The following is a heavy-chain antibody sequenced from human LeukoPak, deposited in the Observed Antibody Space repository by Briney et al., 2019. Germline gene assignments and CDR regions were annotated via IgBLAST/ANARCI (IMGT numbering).Heavy chain of an antibody. CDR1: GGSISSSSYY. D-gene: IGHD3-9*01. J-gene: IGHJ4*02. CDR3: ARQGLTYYDILTGYRRPYFDY. Sequence: SETLSLTCTVSGGSISSSSYYWGWIRQPPGKGLEWIGSIYYSGSTYYNPSLKSRVTISVDTSKNQFSLKLSSVTAADTAVYYCARQGLTYYDILTGYRRPYFDYQGQGTLVTVSS. V-gene: IGHV4-39*01. CDR2: IYYSGST.